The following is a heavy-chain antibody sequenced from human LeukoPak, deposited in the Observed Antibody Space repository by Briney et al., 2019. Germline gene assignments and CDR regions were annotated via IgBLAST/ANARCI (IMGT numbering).Heavy chain of an antibody. Sequence: ASVKVSCKASGYTFSGYYIHWVRQAPGQGLERMGWINPNSGDTNYAQNFQGRVTMTRDTSISTAYMELSSLTSDDTAVYYCARVYGGVVISGAFDIWGQGTMVTVSS. V-gene: IGHV1-2*02. CDR1: GYTFSGYY. J-gene: IGHJ3*02. CDR2: INPNSGDT. CDR3: ARVYGGVVISGAFDI. D-gene: IGHD3-3*01.